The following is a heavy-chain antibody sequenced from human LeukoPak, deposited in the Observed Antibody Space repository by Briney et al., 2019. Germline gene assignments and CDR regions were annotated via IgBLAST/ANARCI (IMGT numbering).Heavy chain of an antibody. CDR2: IYYSGST. Sequence: SETLSLTCTVSGGSISSYYWSWIRQPPGKGLEWIGYIYYSGSTNYNPSLKSRVTISVDTSKNQFSLKLSSVTAADTAVYYCARVLDVATTYYFDYWGQGTLVTVSS. CDR3: ARVLDVATTYYFDY. J-gene: IGHJ4*02. V-gene: IGHV4-59*01. D-gene: IGHD5-12*01. CDR1: GGSISSYY.